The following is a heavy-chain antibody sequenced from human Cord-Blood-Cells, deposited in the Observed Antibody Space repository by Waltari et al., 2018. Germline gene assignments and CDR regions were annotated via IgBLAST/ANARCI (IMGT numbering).Heavy chain of an antibody. V-gene: IGHV1-69*01. Sequence: QVQRVQSGAEVKKPGSSVKVSCKASGGTFSSYAISGVRQAPGQGLEWMGGIIPIFGTANYAQKFQGRVTITADESTSTAYMELSSLRSEDTAVYYCARSIGYDILTGYYYYFDYWGQGTLVTVSS. J-gene: IGHJ4*02. CDR1: GGTFSSYA. CDR3: ARSIGYDILTGYYYYFDY. D-gene: IGHD3-9*01. CDR2: IIPIFGTA.